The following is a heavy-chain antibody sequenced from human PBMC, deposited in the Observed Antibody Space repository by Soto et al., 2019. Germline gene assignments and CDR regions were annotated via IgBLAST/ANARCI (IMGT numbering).Heavy chain of an antibody. CDR1: GGSISSGGYY. CDR2: IYYSGST. Sequence: SETLSLTCTVSGGSISSGGYYWSWNRQHPGKGLEWIGYIYYSGSTYYNPSLKSRVTISVDTSENQFSLRLYSVTAADTAVYYCARGGGFDGDADNHYYYDMDVWGQGTTVTVSS. CDR3: ARGGGFDGDADNHYYYDMDV. J-gene: IGHJ6*02. D-gene: IGHD4-17*01. V-gene: IGHV4-31*03.